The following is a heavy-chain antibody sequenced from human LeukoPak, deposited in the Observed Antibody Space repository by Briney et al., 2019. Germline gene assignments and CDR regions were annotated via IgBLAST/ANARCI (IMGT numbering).Heavy chain of an antibody. Sequence: SETLSLTCSVSGGSISNNSYYWGWIRQPPGKGLEWIGSIYYSGRTYYDPSLKSRVTISVDTSKNHFSLKLSSMIAADTAFYYCARHVAAGPGADAFDIWGQGTIVTVSS. V-gene: IGHV4-39*01. D-gene: IGHD6-13*01. CDR1: GGSISNNSYY. J-gene: IGHJ3*02. CDR3: ARHVAAGPGADAFDI. CDR2: IYYSGRT.